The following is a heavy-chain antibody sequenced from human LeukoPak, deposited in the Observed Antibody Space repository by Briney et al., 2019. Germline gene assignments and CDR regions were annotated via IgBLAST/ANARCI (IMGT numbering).Heavy chain of an antibody. J-gene: IGHJ4*02. D-gene: IGHD6-19*01. CDR3: ARHLRYSSCGTPRPRGDFDY. Sequence: SETLSLTCTVSGGSISSSSYYWGWLRQPPGKGLEWIGSLYYSGGTYYNPSLKRRVTISVDTSKSQFSLKLSSVTAADTAVYYCARHLRYSSCGTPRPRGDFDYWGQGTLVTVSS. V-gene: IGHV4-39*01. CDR2: LYYSGGT. CDR1: GGSISSSSYY.